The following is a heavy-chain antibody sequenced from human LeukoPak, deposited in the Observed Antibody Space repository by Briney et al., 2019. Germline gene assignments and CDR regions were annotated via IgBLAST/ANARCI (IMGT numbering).Heavy chain of an antibody. J-gene: IGHJ3*02. Sequence: GGSLRLSCAVSGFTFRGAAMTWVRQAPGKGLEWVSLISSSGNNAYYADSVKGRFTISRDNSKNTLSLQMNSLRVEDTAIYYCARSGDNMSFEVKGVVIAAGAFDIWGPGTMVTVSS. D-gene: IGHD3-22*01. CDR1: GFTFRGAA. CDR2: ISSSGNNA. V-gene: IGHV3-23*01. CDR3: ARSGDNMSFEVKGVVIAAGAFDI.